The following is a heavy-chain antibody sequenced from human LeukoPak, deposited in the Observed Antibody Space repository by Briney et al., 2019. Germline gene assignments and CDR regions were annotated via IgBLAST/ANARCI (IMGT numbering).Heavy chain of an antibody. CDR1: GFIFTNYV. CDR3: ARSLKWNLVGFDY. Sequence: GGSLRLSCAASGFIFTNYVMNWVRQAPGKGLEWVSVINDSGGSTFYADSVKGRFSISRDNSNLYLQMSSLRVEDTAVYYCARSLKWNLVGFDYWGQGTLVSVSS. V-gene: IGHV3-23*01. J-gene: IGHJ4*02. CDR2: INDSGGST. D-gene: IGHD1-1*01.